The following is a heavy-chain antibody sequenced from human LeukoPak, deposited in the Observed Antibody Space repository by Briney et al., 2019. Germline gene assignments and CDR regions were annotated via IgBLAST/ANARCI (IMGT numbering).Heavy chain of an antibody. CDR3: ARGGDIVVVDNWFDP. Sequence: GGSLRLPCAASGFTFSSYWMSWVRQAPGKGLEWVANIKQDGSEKYYVDSVKGRFTISRDNAKNSLYLQMNSLRAEDTAVYYCARGGDIVVVDNWFDPWGQGTLVTVSS. CDR1: GFTFSSYW. CDR2: IKQDGSEK. V-gene: IGHV3-7*01. J-gene: IGHJ5*02. D-gene: IGHD2-2*01.